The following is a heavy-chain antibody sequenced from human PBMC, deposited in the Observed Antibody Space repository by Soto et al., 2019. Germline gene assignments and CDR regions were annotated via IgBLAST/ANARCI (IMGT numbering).Heavy chain of an antibody. Sequence: SETLSLTCTVSGGSISSSSYYWGWIRQPPGKGLEWIGYIYYSGSTYYNPSLKSRVTISVDTSKNQFSLKLSSVTAADTAVYYCARDNLYSNRSPYFDYWGQGTLVTVSS. V-gene: IGHV4-31*03. CDR1: GGSISSSSYY. J-gene: IGHJ4*02. D-gene: IGHD4-4*01. CDR2: IYYSGST. CDR3: ARDNLYSNRSPYFDY.